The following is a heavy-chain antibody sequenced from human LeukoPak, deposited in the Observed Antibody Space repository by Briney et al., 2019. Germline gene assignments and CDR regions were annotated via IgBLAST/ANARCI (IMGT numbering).Heavy chain of an antibody. J-gene: IGHJ6*02. V-gene: IGHV3-30*04. Sequence: PGGSLRLSCAASGFTFSSYAMHWVRQAPGKGLEWVAVISYDGSNKYYADSVKGRFTISRDNSKNTLYLQMDSLRIEDTAVYYCAKSGAYYGSGDGMDVWGQGTTVTVSS. CDR1: GFTFSSYA. D-gene: IGHD3-10*01. CDR3: AKSGAYYGSGDGMDV. CDR2: ISYDGSNK.